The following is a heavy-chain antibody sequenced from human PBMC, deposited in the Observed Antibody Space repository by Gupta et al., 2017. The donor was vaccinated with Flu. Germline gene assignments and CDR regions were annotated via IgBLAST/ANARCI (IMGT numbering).Heavy chain of an antibody. CDR3: AKQSKGWPEVSPDFNS. Sequence: EVQLLESGGGLVQPGGSLRLSCAASVFAFSRYGMSWVRQAPGKGLEWVSSISGSGVRTYYADSVKGRFTISRDNSKNTLYLQLNSLRVEDTAIYYCAKQSKGWPEVSPDFNSWGQGTLVSVSS. V-gene: IGHV3-23*01. J-gene: IGHJ4*02. D-gene: IGHD6-19*01. CDR2: ISGSGVRT. CDR1: VFAFSRYG.